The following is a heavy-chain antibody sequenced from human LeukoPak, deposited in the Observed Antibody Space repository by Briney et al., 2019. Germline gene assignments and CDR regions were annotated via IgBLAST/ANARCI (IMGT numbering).Heavy chain of an antibody. J-gene: IGHJ5*02. CDR2: IKQDGSEK. CDR3: ARDLSYCSGGGCYSYGWFDP. V-gene: IGHV3-7*03. D-gene: IGHD2-15*01. Sequence: GGSLRLSCAASGFTFSSYWMSWVRQAPGKGLEWVANIKQDGSEKYYVDSVKGRFTISRDNAKNSLYLQMNSLRAEDTAVYYCARDLSYCSGGGCYSYGWFDPWGQGTLVTVSS. CDR1: GFTFSSYW.